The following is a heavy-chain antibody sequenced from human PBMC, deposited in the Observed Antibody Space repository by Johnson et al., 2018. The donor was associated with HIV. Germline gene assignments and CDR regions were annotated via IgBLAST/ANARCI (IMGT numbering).Heavy chain of an antibody. D-gene: IGHD6-19*01. CDR2: ITMGGGST. CDR1: GFTFGSYD. CDR3: AKDRSVAALYDAFDV. V-gene: IGHV3-23*04. J-gene: IGHJ3*01. Sequence: VLLVESGGGLVQPGGSLRLSCAASGFTFGSYDMSWVSQAPGKGLEWVSSITMGGGSTHYTDSVKGRFPISRDNSKNILYLQMNSLRAEDTAIYYCAKDRSVAALYDAFDVWGQGTKVTVSS.